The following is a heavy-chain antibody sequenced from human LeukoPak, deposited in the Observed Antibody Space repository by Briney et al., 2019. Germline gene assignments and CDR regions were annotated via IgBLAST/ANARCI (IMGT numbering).Heavy chain of an antibody. V-gene: IGHV3-48*03. Sequence: QPGGSLRLSCAASGFTFSSYEMNWVRQAPGKGPEWLSYISSSGSSIYYADSVKGRFTISRDNARNSLHLQMNSLRVEDTAVYYCARGSSGYWGQGTLVTVSS. CDR2: ISSSGSSI. CDR1: GFTFSSYE. CDR3: ARGSSGY. D-gene: IGHD2-15*01. J-gene: IGHJ4*02.